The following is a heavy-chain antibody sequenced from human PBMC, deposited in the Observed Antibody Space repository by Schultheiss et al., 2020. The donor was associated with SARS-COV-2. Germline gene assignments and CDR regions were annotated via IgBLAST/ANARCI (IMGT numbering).Heavy chain of an antibody. CDR3: ARDKGDYGSGAYYYYGMDV. V-gene: IGHV1-69*06. J-gene: IGHJ6*02. CDR1: GGTFSSYA. CDR2: IIPIFGTA. Sequence: SVKVSCKASGGTFSSYAISWVRQAPGQGLEWMGGIIPIFGTANYAQKFQGRVTITADKSTSTAYMELSSLRAEDMAVYYCARDKGDYGSGAYYYYGMDVWGQGTTVTVSS. D-gene: IGHD3-10*01.